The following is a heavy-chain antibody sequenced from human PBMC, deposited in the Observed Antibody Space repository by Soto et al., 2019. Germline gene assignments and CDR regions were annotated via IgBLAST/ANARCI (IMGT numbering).Heavy chain of an antibody. CDR1: GFTFRNCA. V-gene: IGHV3-23*01. CDR2: ISGSGGST. CDR3: VKDWF. Sequence: GSIRNSCAAPGFTFRNCAMSWVRQAPGKGLEWVSAISGSGGSTYYADSVKGRFTISRDNSYNMLDQETNDMRAEYTAVYFCVKDWF. J-gene: IGHJ5*01.